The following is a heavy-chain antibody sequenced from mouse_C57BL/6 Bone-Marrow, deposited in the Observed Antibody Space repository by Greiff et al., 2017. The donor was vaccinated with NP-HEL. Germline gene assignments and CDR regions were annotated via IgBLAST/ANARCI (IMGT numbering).Heavy chain of an antibody. D-gene: IGHD4-1*02. Sequence: VQGVESGAELAKPGASVKLSCKASGYTFTSYWMHWVKQRPGQGLEWIGYINPSSGYTKYNQKFKDKATLTADKSSSTAYMQLSILTYEDSAVYYCARYRASTGTRAMDYWGQGTSVTVSS. CDR3: ARYRASTGTRAMDY. J-gene: IGHJ4*01. CDR2: INPSSGYT. V-gene: IGHV1-7*01. CDR1: GYTFTSYW.